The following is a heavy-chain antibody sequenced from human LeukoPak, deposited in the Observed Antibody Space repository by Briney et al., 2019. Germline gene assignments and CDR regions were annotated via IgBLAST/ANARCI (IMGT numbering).Heavy chain of an antibody. CDR3: ARDKYSSGPTLDY. V-gene: IGHV6-1*01. D-gene: IGHD6-19*01. J-gene: IGHJ4*02. Sequence: SQTLSLTCAISGDSVSSNSAAWNWIRQPPSRGLEWLGRTYYRSKWYNDYAVSVKSRITINPDTSKNQFSLQLNSVTPEDTAVYYCARDKYSSGPTLDYWGQGTLVTVSS. CDR1: GDSVSSNSAA. CDR2: TYYRSKWYN.